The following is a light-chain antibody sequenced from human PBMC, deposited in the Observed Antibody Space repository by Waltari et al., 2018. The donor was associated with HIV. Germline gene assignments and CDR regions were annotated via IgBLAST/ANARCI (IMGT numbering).Light chain of an antibody. CDR1: TSNIGTNV. Sequence: QSVLAQPPSVSGTPGQRVTISCSGTTSNIGTNVVNWYRQDPGPAPKPRISSNNQRPPGVADPVSGFRSGIAASLAINGLQSEDEDDYYCATWDDTPTGHVLFGGGTKVTVL. J-gene: IGLJ2*01. CDR2: SNN. CDR3: ATWDDTPTGHVL. V-gene: IGLV1-44*01.